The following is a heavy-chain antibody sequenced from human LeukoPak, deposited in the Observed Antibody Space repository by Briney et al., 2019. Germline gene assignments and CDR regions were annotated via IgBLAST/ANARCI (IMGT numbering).Heavy chain of an antibody. D-gene: IGHD3-3*01. Sequence: SETRSLTCTVSGGSISSGDYYWSWIRQPPGKGLEWIGYIYYSGSTYYNPSLKSRVTISVDTSKNQFSLKLSSVTAADTAVYYCASMPYDFWSGHGYYYMDVWGKGTTVTVSS. CDR2: IYYSGST. CDR3: ASMPYDFWSGHGYYYMDV. J-gene: IGHJ6*03. V-gene: IGHV4-30-4*08. CDR1: GGSISSGDYY.